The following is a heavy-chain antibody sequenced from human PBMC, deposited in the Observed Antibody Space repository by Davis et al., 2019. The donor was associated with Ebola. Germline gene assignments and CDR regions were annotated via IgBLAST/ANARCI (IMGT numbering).Heavy chain of an antibody. Sequence: GESLKISCAASGFTFSDYYMSWIRQAPGQGLEWVSYISSSGSTIYYADSVKGRFTISRDNAKNSLYLQMNSLGAEDTAVYYCASDILTGLDFWGQGTLVTVSS. D-gene: IGHD3-9*01. CDR3: ASDILTGLDF. V-gene: IGHV3-11*01. CDR2: ISSSGSTI. CDR1: GFTFSDYY. J-gene: IGHJ4*02.